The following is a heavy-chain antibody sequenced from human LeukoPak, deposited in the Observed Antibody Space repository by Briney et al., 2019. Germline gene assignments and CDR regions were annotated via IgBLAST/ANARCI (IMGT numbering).Heavy chain of an antibody. CDR2: VYYSGRA. CDR1: GGSVNSDSFY. Sequence: PSQTLSLNCSVSGGSVNSDSFYWTWIRQPPGKGLEWIGYVYYSGRANYNPTLKSRVTISVDTSKNQFSLRLNSVTAADTALYYCVRETATSYYDSAGYYRQTEVFDVWGQGTKVTVSS. CDR3: VRETATSYYDSAGYYRQTEVFDV. D-gene: IGHD3-22*01. V-gene: IGHV4-61*01. J-gene: IGHJ3*01.